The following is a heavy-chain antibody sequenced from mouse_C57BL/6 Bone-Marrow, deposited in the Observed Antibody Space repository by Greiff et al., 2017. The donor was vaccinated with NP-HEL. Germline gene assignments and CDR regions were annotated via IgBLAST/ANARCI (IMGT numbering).Heavy chain of an antibody. CDR3: VRNPYYYGSPYYAMDY. Sequence: EVMLVESGGGLVQPKGSLKLSCAASGFSFNTYAMNWVRQAPGKGLEWVARIRSKSNNYATYYADSVKDRFTISRGDSESMLYLQMNNLKTEDTAMYYCVRNPYYYGSPYYAMDYWGQGTSVTVSS. CDR2: IRSKSNNYAT. V-gene: IGHV10-1*01. J-gene: IGHJ4*01. D-gene: IGHD1-1*01. CDR1: GFSFNTYA.